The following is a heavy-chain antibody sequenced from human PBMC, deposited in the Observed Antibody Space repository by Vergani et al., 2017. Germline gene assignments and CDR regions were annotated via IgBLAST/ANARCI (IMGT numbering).Heavy chain of an antibody. D-gene: IGHD1-1*01. CDR3: ARGFPETTGLEGFDV. CDR1: GYSFFSTYY. Sequence: QVQLVQSGAEVKKPGASVKIPCKTSGYSFFSTYYIHWVRQAPGQGLEWMGIINPSRGSTNYAQQFQGRVTMTRDTPTSTVYMELSSLRSEDTAVYYCARGFPETTGLEGFDVWGQGTTVIVSS. CDR2: INPSRGST. V-gene: IGHV1-46*01. J-gene: IGHJ6*02.